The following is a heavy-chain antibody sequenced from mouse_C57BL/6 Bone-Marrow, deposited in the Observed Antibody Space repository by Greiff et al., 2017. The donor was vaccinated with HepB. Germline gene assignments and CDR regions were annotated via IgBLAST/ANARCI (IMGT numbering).Heavy chain of an antibody. D-gene: IGHD2-12*01. J-gene: IGHJ4*01. V-gene: IGHV1-9*01. CDR3: ARRDPGRRGENAMDY. CDR2: ILPGSGST. Sequence: QVQLQQSGAELMKPGASVKLSCKATGYTFTGYWIEWVKQRPGHGLEWIGEILPGSGSTNYNEKFKGKATFTADTSSNTAYMQLSSLTTEDSAIYYCARRDPGRRGENAMDYWGQGTSVTVSS. CDR1: GYTFTGYW.